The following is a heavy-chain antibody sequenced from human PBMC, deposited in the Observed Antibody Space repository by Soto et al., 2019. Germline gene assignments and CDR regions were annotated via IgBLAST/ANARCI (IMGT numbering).Heavy chain of an antibody. CDR1: GFRFSDHS. Sequence: VQLVESGGGLVSPGGSLTLSCVGSGFRFSDHSMHWVRRVPGTGLQWLSYISSSGDTTHYADSVRGRFTVSRDNAKNSVFLRMDSLRDDDTAMYYCARLPKGSLVTAWGQGTLVTVSS. J-gene: IGHJ4*02. D-gene: IGHD2-21*02. CDR2: ISSSGDTT. CDR3: ARLPKGSLVTA. V-gene: IGHV3-48*02.